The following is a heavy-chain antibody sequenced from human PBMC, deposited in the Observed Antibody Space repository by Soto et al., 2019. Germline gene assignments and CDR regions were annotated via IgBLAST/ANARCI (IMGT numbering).Heavy chain of an antibody. J-gene: IGHJ4*02. CDR1: GYTFTSYG. Sequence: ASVKVSCKASGYTFTSYGISWVRQAPGQGLEWMGWISAYNGNTNYAQKLQGRVTMTTDTSTSTAYMELRSLRSDDMAVSYCARVYPADGNLDYWGQGTLVTVSS. D-gene: IGHD6-13*01. CDR2: ISAYNGNT. CDR3: ARVYPADGNLDY. V-gene: IGHV1-18*03.